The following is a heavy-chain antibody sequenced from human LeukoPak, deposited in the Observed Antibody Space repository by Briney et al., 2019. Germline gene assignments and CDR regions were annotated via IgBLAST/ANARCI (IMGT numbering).Heavy chain of an antibody. D-gene: IGHD5-24*01. Sequence: ASVRVSFTGSGYTFINNDINWVRQAPGQGVEWMAWIDPKNGNRGYARNFQGRVTMTTDTSISTAFMELSSLRSEDTAVYYCARGPPWRGFDIWGQGTMVTVSS. CDR3: ARGPPWRGFDI. CDR1: GYTFINND. V-gene: IGHV1-8*01. CDR2: IDPKNGNR. J-gene: IGHJ3*02.